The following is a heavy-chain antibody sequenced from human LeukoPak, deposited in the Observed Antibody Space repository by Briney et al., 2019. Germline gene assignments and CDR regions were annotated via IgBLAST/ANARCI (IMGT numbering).Heavy chain of an antibody. Sequence: SETLSLTCAVSGGSISSGGYSWSWIRQPPGKGLEWIGYIYHSGSTYYNPSLKSRVTISVDRSKNQFSLKLTSVTAADTAVYYCARLFNGYDHYFDFWGQGTLVTVSS. V-gene: IGHV4-30-2*01. D-gene: IGHD5-12*01. CDR3: ARLFNGYDHYFDF. J-gene: IGHJ4*02. CDR1: GGSISSGGYS. CDR2: IYHSGST.